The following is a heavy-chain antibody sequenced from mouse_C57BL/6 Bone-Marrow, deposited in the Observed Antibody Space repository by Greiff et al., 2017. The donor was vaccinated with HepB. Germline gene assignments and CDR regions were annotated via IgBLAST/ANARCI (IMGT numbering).Heavy chain of an antibody. Sequence: EVKLMESGPGLVKPSQSLSLTCSVSGYSITSGYYWNWIRQFPGNKLEWMCYISYDGSNNYNPSLKNRISITRDTSKNKFFLKLNSVTTEDTATYYCARKGNREAMDYWGQGTSVTVSS. V-gene: IGHV3-6*01. CDR1: GYSITSGYY. J-gene: IGHJ4*01. CDR2: ISYDGSN. CDR3: ARKGNREAMDY.